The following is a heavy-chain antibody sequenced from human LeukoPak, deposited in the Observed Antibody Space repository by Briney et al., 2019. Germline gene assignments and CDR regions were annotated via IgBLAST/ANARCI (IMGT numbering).Heavy chain of an antibody. Sequence: GGSLRLSCAASGFTFSNYAIHWISQGPGKGLKWVAIISYDGTNKYYADSVKGRFSISRDNSKNTLYLQMNSLRPEDTAVYYCAKAVGFGEAYGMDVWGQGTTVTVSS. D-gene: IGHD3-10*01. CDR3: AKAVGFGEAYGMDV. J-gene: IGHJ6*02. CDR2: ISYDGTNK. V-gene: IGHV3-30*18. CDR1: GFTFSNYA.